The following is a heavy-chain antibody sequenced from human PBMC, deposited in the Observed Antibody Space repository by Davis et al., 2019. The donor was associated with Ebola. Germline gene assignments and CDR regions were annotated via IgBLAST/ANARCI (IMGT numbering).Heavy chain of an antibody. Sequence: PSETLSLTCAVYGGSFSGYYWSWIRQPPGKGLEWIGEINHSGSTNYNPSLKSRVTISVDTSKNQFSLKLSSVTAADTAVYYCARDNGYCSSTSCYVDYYHYGMDVWGQGTTVTVSS. CDR3: ARDNGYCSSTSCYVDYYHYGMDV. J-gene: IGHJ6*02. CDR2: INHSGST. D-gene: IGHD2-2*03. V-gene: IGHV4-34*01. CDR1: GGSFSGYY.